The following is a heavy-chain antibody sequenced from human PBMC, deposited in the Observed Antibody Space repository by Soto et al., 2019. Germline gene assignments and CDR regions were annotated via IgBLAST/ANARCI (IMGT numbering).Heavy chain of an antibody. CDR2: INHSGST. D-gene: IGHD6-13*01. J-gene: IGHJ5*02. Sequence: TSETLSLTCAVYGGSFGGYYWSWIRQPPGKGLEWIGEINHSGSTNYNPSLKSRVTISVDTSRNQFSLKLSSVTAADTAVYYCARDVAVAGTFFSFWFDPWGQGTLVTVSS. CDR1: GGSFGGYY. CDR3: ARDVAVAGTFFSFWFDP. V-gene: IGHV4-34*01.